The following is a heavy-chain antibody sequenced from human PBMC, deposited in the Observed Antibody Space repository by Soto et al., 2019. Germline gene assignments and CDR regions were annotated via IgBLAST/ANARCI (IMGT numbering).Heavy chain of an antibody. CDR1: GFTFSSYG. D-gene: IGHD2-15*01. V-gene: IGHV3-30*18. CDR2: ISYDGSNK. CDR3: AKGSVAVDY. J-gene: IGHJ4*02. Sequence: QVQLVESGGGVVQPGRSLRLSCAASGFTFSSYGMHWVRQAPGKGLEWVAVISYDGSNKYYADSVKGRFTISRDNSKNTLYLQMNSLRAEDTAVYYCAKGSVAVDYWGQGTLVTVSS.